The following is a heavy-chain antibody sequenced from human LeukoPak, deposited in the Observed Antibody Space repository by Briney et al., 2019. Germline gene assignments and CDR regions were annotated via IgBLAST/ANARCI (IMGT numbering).Heavy chain of an antibody. CDR1: GFTFSSYW. J-gene: IGHJ4*02. D-gene: IGHD3-22*01. V-gene: IGHV3-7*01. CDR2: IKQDGSEK. Sequence: PGGSLRLSRAASGFTFSSYWMSWVRQAPGKGLEWVANIKQDGSEKYYVDSVKGRFTISRDNAKNSLYLQMNSLRAEDTAVYYCARDLDYYDSSGYYYWGQGTLVTVSS. CDR3: ARDLDYYDSSGYYY.